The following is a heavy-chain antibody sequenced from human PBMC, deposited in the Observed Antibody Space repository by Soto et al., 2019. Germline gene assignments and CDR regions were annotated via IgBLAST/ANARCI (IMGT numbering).Heavy chain of an antibody. D-gene: IGHD2-15*01. CDR3: AREHKVVNDFEF. CDR2: IYSSGAT. V-gene: IGHV4-4*07. J-gene: IGHJ4*02. CDR1: GGSISSYY. Sequence: QVQLQESGPGLVKPSDTLSLSCTVSGGSISSYYWNWIRQPAGKGLEWIGRIYSSGATNYNPSLKSRVIMSTDTSTNHFSLRLTSVTPADTAVYYCAREHKVVNDFEFWGQGILVTVSS.